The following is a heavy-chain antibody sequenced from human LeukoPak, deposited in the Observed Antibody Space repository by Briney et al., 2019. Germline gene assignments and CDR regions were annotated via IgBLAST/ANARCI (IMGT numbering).Heavy chain of an antibody. V-gene: IGHV3-48*01. CDR1: GFTFSSYS. CDR2: ISSSSSTI. D-gene: IGHD2-2*01. Sequence: GGSLRLSCAASGFTFSSYSMNWVRQAPGKGLEWVSYISSSSSTIYYADSVKGRFTISRDNAKNSLYLQMNSLRAEDTAVYYCAREDHSTYNYWGQGTLVTVSS. CDR3: AREDHSTYNY. J-gene: IGHJ4*02.